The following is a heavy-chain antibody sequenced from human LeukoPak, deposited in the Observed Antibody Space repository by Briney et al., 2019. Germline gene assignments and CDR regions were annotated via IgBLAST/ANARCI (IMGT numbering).Heavy chain of an antibody. CDR3: ARGGDSLHY. D-gene: IGHD3-10*01. Sequence: GGSLRLSCAVSGFTFSSYGMHWVRQAPGKGLEWVSVIYSGGSTYYADSVKDRFTISRDNSKNMLYLQMNSLRAEDTAVYYCARGGDSLHYWGQGTLVTVSS. V-gene: IGHV3-66*01. J-gene: IGHJ4*02. CDR2: IYSGGST. CDR1: GFTFSSYG.